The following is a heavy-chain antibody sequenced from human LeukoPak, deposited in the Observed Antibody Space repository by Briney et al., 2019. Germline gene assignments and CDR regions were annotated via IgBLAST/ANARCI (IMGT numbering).Heavy chain of an antibody. CDR2: IWYDGSNK. V-gene: IGHV3-33*01. CDR1: GFTFSSYG. CDR3: ARLYGTYPGWFDP. D-gene: IGHD4-17*01. J-gene: IGHJ5*02. Sequence: PGGSLRLSCAASGFTFSSYGMHWVRQAPGKGLESVAVIWYDGSNKYYADSVKGRLTISRDNSKNTLYLQMNSLRAEDTAVYYCARLYGTYPGWFDPRGQGTLVTVSS.